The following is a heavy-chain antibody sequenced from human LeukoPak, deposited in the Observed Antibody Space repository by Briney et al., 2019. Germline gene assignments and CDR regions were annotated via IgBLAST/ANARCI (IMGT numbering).Heavy chain of an antibody. CDR3: ARPGATHNWYYFDY. J-gene: IGHJ4*02. V-gene: IGHV4-39*01. CDR2: IYYSGST. D-gene: IGHD1-26*01. CDR1: GGSISSSSYY. Sequence: SETLSLTCTVSGGSISSSSYYWGWIRQPPGKGLEWIGSIYYSGSTYYNPSLKSRVTISVDTSKNQFSLKLSSVTAADTAVYYCARPGATHNWYYFDYWGQGTLVTVSS.